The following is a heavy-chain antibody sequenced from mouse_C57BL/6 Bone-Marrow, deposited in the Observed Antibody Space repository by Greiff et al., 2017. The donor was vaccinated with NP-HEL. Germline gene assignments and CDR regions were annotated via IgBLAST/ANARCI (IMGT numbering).Heavy chain of an antibody. V-gene: IGHV2-5*01. Sequence: VQRVESGPGLVQPSQSLSITCTVSGFSLTSYGVHWVRQSPGKGLEWLGVIWRGGSTDYNAAFMSRLSITKDNSKRQVFFKMNSLQADDTAIYYCAKNYGSIHWYFDVWGTGTTVTVSS. CDR1: GFSLTSYG. J-gene: IGHJ1*03. CDR3: AKNYGSIHWYFDV. D-gene: IGHD1-1*01. CDR2: IWRGGST.